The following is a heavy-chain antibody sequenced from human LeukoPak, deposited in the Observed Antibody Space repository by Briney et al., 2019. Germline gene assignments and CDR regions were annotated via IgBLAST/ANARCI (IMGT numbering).Heavy chain of an antibody. CDR1: GFTFSSYS. CDR2: ISGSGGST. D-gene: IGHD3-10*01. V-gene: IGHV3-23*01. CDR3: ANGDKKRITMVRGVMQPFDY. J-gene: IGHJ4*02. Sequence: PGGSLRLSCAASGFTFSSYSMNWVRQAPEKGLEWVSAISGSGGSTYYADSVKGRFTISRDNSKNTLHLQMNSLRAEDTAVYYCANGDKKRITMVRGVMQPFDYWGQGTLVTVSS.